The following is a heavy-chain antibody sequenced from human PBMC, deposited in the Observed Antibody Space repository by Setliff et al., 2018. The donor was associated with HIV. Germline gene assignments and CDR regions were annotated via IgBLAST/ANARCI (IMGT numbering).Heavy chain of an antibody. CDR3: ARGSRSPLVNKFRVTPAFDY. CDR1: GGSFSGHY. J-gene: IGHJ4*01. Sequence: SETLSLTCAVYGGSFSGHYWSWIRQTPGKGLEWIGDISHSGSTNYNPSLKSRVTISVDTSKNQFSLRLTSVTAADTAVDFCARGSRSPLVNKFRVTPAFDYWGQGTLVTVSS. CDR2: ISHSGST. D-gene: IGHD2-21*02. V-gene: IGHV4-34*01.